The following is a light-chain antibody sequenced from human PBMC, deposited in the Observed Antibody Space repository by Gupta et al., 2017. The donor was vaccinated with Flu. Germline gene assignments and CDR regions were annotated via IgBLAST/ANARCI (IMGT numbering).Light chain of an antibody. CDR1: SSDVGYYNY. J-gene: IGLJ1*01. Sequence: QSALTQPASVSGSPGQSITISCTGTSSDVGYYNYVSWYQQHPGKAPKLMIYEVSNRPSGVSNRFSGSKFGDTASLSISGLQAEDEAEYYCQSYTRSDTFVFGTGTKVTVL. CDR3: QSYTRSDTFV. V-gene: IGLV2-14*01. CDR2: EVS.